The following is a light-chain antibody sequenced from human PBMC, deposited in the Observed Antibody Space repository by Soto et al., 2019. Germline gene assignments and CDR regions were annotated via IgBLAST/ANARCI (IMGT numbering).Light chain of an antibody. Sequence: EILLAQSPATLSLSPGERATLSCKASQDVSIFLAWYQQKPGQAPRLLIHDASNRATGVPARFSGSGSGRDFTLTITSLEPKDFAVYYCQKRSTWLYTFDQGTKLEV. J-gene: IGKJ2*01. V-gene: IGKV3-11*02. CDR1: QDVSIF. CDR2: DAS. CDR3: QKRSTWLYT.